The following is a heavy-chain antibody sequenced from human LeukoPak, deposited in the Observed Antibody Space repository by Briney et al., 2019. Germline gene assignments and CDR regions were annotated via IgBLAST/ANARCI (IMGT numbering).Heavy chain of an antibody. CDR3: ARPKKSSRWGYCSSTSCYYFDY. J-gene: IGHJ4*02. Sequence: SETLSLTCAVYGGSFSGYYWSWIRQPPGKGLEWIGEINHSGSTNYNPSLKSRVTISVDTSKNQFSLKLSSVTAADTAVYYCARPKKSSRWGYCSSTSCYYFDYWGQGTLVTVSS. V-gene: IGHV4-34*01. CDR1: GGSFSGYY. CDR2: INHSGST. D-gene: IGHD2-2*01.